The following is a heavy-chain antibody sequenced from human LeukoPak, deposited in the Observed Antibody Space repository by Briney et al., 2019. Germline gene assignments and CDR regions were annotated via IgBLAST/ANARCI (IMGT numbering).Heavy chain of an antibody. J-gene: IGHJ6*02. Sequence: GGSLRLSCAASGFTFSSYWMTWVRQAPGKGLEWVANIKHDGSETNYVDSVKGRFTISRDNAKNSLHLQMNSLRAEDTAVYYCAKNGGPHGMDVWGQGTTVTVSS. D-gene: IGHD3-10*01. CDR3: AKNGGPHGMDV. CDR2: IKHDGSET. V-gene: IGHV3-7*02. CDR1: GFTFSSYW.